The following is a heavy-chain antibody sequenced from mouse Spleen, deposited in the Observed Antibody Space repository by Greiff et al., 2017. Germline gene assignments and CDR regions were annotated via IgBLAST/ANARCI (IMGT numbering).Heavy chain of an antibody. D-gene: IGHD3-1*01. CDR1: GYSITSGYD. J-gene: IGHJ3*01. Sequence: VQLQQSGPGMVKPSQSLSLTCTVTGYSITSGYDWHWIRHFPGNKLEWMGYISYSGSTNYNPSLKSRISITHDTSKNHFFLKLNSVTTEDTATYYCARGEARATWFAYWGQGTLVTVSA. V-gene: IGHV3-1*01. CDR2: ISYSGST. CDR3: ARGEARATWFAY.